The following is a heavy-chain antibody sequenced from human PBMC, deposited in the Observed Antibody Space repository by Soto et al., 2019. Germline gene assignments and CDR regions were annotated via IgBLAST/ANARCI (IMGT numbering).Heavy chain of an antibody. CDR2: IFPSGTT. Sequence: TLSLTCFVVGESANCATSSWNWIRQPPGTRLVWIGYIFPSGTTYYNPSLKSRVTISIDVSKNQFSLSLRSLTAADTAVYYCARSREFDYCRPATLVPV. V-gene: IGHV4-30-2*01. J-gene: IGHJ4*02. CDR3: ARSREFDY. CDR1: GESANCATSS.